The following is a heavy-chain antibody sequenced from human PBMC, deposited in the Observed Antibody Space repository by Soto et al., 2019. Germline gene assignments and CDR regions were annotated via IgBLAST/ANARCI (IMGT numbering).Heavy chain of an antibody. V-gene: IGHV1-18*01. CDR1: GYTFTSYG. Sequence: QVQLVQSGAEVKKPGASVKVSCKASGYTFTSYGISWVRQAPGQGLEWMGWISAYNGNTNYAQKLQGRVTMTTDTSTSTAYMKMRSLKSDDTAVYYCARINSRMTTVTTCDAFDIWGQGTMVTVSS. CDR3: ARINSRMTTVTTCDAFDI. CDR2: ISAYNGNT. D-gene: IGHD4-4*01. J-gene: IGHJ3*02.